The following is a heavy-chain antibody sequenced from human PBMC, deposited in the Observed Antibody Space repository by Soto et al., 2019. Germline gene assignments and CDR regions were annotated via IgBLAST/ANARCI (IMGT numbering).Heavy chain of an antibody. CDR2: ISAYNGNT. Sequence: ASVKVSCKASGYTFTSYGISWVRQAPGQGLEWMGWISAYNGNTNYAQKLQGRVTMTTDTSTSTAYMELRSLRSDDTAVYYCARGYYHYYYDSSGYLAWFDPWGQGTLLTVAS. CDR3: ARGYYHYYYDSSGYLAWFDP. CDR1: GYTFTSYG. V-gene: IGHV1-18*01. J-gene: IGHJ5*02. D-gene: IGHD3-22*01.